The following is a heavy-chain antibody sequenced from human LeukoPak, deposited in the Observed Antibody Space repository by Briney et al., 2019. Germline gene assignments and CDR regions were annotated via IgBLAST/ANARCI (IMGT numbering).Heavy chain of an antibody. CDR3: ATRIEGPRAYSSGLYRFPPDN. CDR2: FDPEDGET. D-gene: IGHD6-19*01. CDR1: GYTLTELF. Sequence: ASVKVSCKVSGYTLTELFMHWVRPAPGKGLEGMGGFDPEDGETIYAQKFRGRVAMTEDTSTDTAYMELGSLRSEDTAVYYCATRIEGPRAYSSGLYRFPPDNWGQGTLVTVSS. J-gene: IGHJ4*02. V-gene: IGHV1-24*01.